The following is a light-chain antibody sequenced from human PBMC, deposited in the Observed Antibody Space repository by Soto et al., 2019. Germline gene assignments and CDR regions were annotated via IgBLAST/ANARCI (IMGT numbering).Light chain of an antibody. CDR2: ATS. CDR1: QSVSSD. CDR3: QQFGSSPLT. J-gene: IGKJ4*01. V-gene: IGKV3-20*01. Sequence: EIVMTQSPATLSVSPGERATVSCRASQSVSSDLAWYQQKPGQTPRLLIYATSSRAPGIPDRFSGSGSGTDFTLTISRLEPEDFAVYYCQQFGSSPLTFGGGTKVDIK.